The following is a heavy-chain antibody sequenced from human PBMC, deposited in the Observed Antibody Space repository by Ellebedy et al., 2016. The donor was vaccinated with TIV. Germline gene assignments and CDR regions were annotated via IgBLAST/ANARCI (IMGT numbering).Heavy chain of an antibody. CDR1: GGSISSYY. CDR2: IYYSGST. J-gene: IGHJ2*01. V-gene: IGHV4-39*01. D-gene: IGHD4-17*01. CDR3: ARHPPGIGDYSHWYFDL. Sequence: SETLSLXXTVSGGSISSYYWGWIRQPPGKGLEWIGSIYYSGSTYYNPSLKSRVTISVDTSKNQFSLKLSSVTAADTAVYYCARHPPGIGDYSHWYFDLWGRGTLVTVSS.